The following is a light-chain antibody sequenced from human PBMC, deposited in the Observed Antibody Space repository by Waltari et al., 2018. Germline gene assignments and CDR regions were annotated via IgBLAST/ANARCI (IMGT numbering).Light chain of an antibody. CDR3: YAAADNNLGV. CDR1: VLANKY. CDR2: RDT. J-gene: IGLJ2*01. Sequence: SFELTPTSSLSVSPGQTVRISCSGDVLANKYDRWFQPKPGQAPGLIIFRDTERPSGIPERFSGSSSGTTATLIIRGAQVEDEGDYYCYAAADNNLGVFGGGTKVTVL. V-gene: IGLV3-27*01.